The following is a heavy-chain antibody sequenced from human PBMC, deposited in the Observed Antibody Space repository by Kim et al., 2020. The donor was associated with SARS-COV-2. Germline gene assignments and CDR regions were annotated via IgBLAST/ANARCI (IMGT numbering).Heavy chain of an antibody. V-gene: IGHV1-69*13. CDR1: GGTFSSYA. D-gene: IGHD3-10*01. J-gene: IGHJ6*02. CDR3: ARARDYYGSGSYLYGMDV. Sequence: SVKVSCKASGGTFSSYAISWVRQAPGQGLEWMGGIIPIFGTANYAQKFQGRVTITADESTSTAYMELSSLRSEDTAVYYCARARDYYGSGSYLYGMDVWGQGTTVTVSS. CDR2: IIPIFGTA.